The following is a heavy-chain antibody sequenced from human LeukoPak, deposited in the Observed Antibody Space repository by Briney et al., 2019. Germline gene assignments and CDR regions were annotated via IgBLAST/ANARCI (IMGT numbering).Heavy chain of an antibody. CDR2: INPNNGAT. Sequence: ASVKVSCKASGYTFTGYYIHWVRQAPGQGLEWMGWINPNNGATNYAQKFKGRITMTRDTSITTAYMELSSLRSDDTAIYYCARDVVVVVGASRSNFYFYMDVWGKGTTVTVSS. J-gene: IGHJ6*03. CDR1: GYTFTGYY. CDR3: ARDVVVVVGASRSNFYFYMDV. V-gene: IGHV1-2*02. D-gene: IGHD2-15*01.